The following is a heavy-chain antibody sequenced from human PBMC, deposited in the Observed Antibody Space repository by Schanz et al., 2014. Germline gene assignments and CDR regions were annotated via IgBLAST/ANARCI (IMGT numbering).Heavy chain of an antibody. V-gene: IGHV3-30*04. D-gene: IGHD7-27*01. CDR1: GFTFSSYA. Sequence: QVQLVESGGGVVQPGRSLRLSCAASGFTFSSYAMRWVRQAPGKGLAWVAGISKDGSSKYSADSVKGRFTISRDEVKHSVYLQMNSMRDADTAVYYCARDDAWAFDCWGHGTLVTVSS. CDR3: ARDDAWAFDC. CDR2: ISKDGSSK. J-gene: IGHJ4*01.